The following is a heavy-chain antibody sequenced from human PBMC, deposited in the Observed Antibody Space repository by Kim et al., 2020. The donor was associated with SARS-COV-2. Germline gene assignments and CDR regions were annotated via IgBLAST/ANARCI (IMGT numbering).Heavy chain of an antibody. J-gene: IGHJ4*02. CDR3: ARDCWVGATKGTFDH. Sequence: AQKVQSRVTMTRDASTSTVYMDLSNLRSDDTAVYFCARDCWVGATKGTFDHWGQGTLVTVSS. V-gene: IGHV1-46*01. D-gene: IGHD1-26*01.